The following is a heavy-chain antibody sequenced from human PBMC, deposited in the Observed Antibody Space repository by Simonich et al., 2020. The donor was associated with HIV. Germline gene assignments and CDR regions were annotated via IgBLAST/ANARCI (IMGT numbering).Heavy chain of an antibody. CDR3: ARPTGTDAFDI. CDR1: GGSFSGYY. J-gene: IGHJ3*02. V-gene: IGHV4-34*12. D-gene: IGHD1-1*01. CDR2: VIHRVVT. Sequence: QVQLQQWGAGLLKPSETLSLTCAVYGGSFSGYYWSWIRQPPGKGLEWIGEVIHRVVTYHNPSLRNRITISVATSKNQCSLKLSSVTAADTAVYYCARPTGTDAFDIWGQGTMVTVSS.